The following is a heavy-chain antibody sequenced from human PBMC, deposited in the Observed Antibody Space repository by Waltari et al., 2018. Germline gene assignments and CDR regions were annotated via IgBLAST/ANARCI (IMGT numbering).Heavy chain of an antibody. CDR1: GGSFSGYY. J-gene: IGHJ4*02. V-gene: IGHV4-34*01. CDR3: ARGSGWYRYYWRYFEY. D-gene: IGHD6-19*01. Sequence: QVQLQQWGAGLLKPSETLSLTCAVYGGSFSGYYWSWIRQTPGKGLEWIGEINHRGSTNDNPALKSGVTRSVDTSKNQFSLKLSAVTAADRAVDYCARGSGWYRYYWRYFEYWGQGTLVTVSA. CDR2: INHRGST.